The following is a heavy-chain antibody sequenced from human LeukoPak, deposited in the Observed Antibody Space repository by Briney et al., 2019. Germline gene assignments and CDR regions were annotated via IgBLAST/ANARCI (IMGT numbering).Heavy chain of an antibody. CDR1: GFTFSHKG. V-gene: IGHV3-30*02. J-gene: IGHJ3*02. D-gene: IGHD2-2*01. CDR2: VRYDGTDK. Sequence: GGSLRLSCVGSGFTFSHKGMHWVRQAPGKGLEWLAFVRYDGTDKYYADSVRGRFTISRDNSKNSLYLQMNSLRAEDTAVYYCASLVVPAAKYAFDIWGQGTMVTVSS. CDR3: ASLVVPAAKYAFDI.